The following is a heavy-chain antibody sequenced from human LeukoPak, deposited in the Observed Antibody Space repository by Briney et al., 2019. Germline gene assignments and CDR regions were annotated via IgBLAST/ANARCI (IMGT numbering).Heavy chain of an antibody. Sequence: GGSPRLSCAASGFTFSSYAMHWVRQAPGKGPEWVAVISYDGSNKYYADSVKGRFTISRDNSKNTLYLQMNSLRAEDTAVYYCARDNRDCSSTSCYPRRNWFDPWGQGTLVTVSS. CDR3: ARDNRDCSSTSCYPRRNWFDP. CDR2: ISYDGSNK. CDR1: GFTFSSYA. D-gene: IGHD2-2*01. J-gene: IGHJ5*02. V-gene: IGHV3-30-3*01.